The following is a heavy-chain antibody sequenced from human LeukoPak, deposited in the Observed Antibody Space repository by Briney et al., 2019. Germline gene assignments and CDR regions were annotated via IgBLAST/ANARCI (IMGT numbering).Heavy chain of an antibody. CDR1: GFTFSSYW. D-gene: IGHD5-18*01. V-gene: IGHV3-15*07. CDR3: TQYTYGFFQY. CDR2: IKSKTDGGTT. Sequence: PGGSLRLSCAASGFTFSSYWMHWVRQAPGKGLVWVSRIKSKTDGGTTDYAAPVKGRFTISRDDSKNTLYLQMNSLKTEDTAVYYCTQYTYGFFQYWGQGTLVTVSS. J-gene: IGHJ4*02.